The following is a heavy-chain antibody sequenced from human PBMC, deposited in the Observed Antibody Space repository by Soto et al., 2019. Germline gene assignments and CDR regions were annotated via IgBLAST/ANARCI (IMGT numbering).Heavy chain of an antibody. D-gene: IGHD3-3*01. CDR3: ARYYDFWSGYETSDYYYYGMDV. CDR1: GGSFSCYY. CDR2: INHSGST. J-gene: IGHJ6*02. Sequence: SETLSLTCAVYGGSFSCYYWSWIRQPPGKGLEWIGEINHSGSTNYNPSLKSRVTISVDTSKNQFSLKLSSVTAADTAVYYCARYYDFWSGYETSDYYYYGMDVWGQGTTVTVSS. V-gene: IGHV4-34*01.